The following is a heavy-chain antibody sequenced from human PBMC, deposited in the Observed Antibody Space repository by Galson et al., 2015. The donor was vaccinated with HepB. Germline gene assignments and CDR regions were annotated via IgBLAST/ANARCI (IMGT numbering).Heavy chain of an antibody. Sequence: SLRLSCAASGFTFSYYAMSWVRQAPGKGLEWVSFITGTGGSTNYADSVKGRFTISRDNSENTLYLQMNSLRAEDTAVYYCVKRSAYGDSALVFDYWGQGTLVTVSS. CDR2: ITGTGGST. V-gene: IGHV3-23*01. J-gene: IGHJ4*02. CDR3: VKRSAYGDSALVFDY. CDR1: GFTFSYYA. D-gene: IGHD5-18*01.